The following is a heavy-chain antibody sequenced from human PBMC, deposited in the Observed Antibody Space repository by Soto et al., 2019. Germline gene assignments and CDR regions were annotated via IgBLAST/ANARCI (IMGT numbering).Heavy chain of an antibody. CDR1: GGTFSSYA. CDR3: ARSIFGDVGYYDYYGMGV. CDR2: IIPIFGTA. V-gene: IGHV1-69*01. Sequence: QVQLVQSGAEVKKPGSSVKVSCKASGGTFSSYAISWVRQAPGQGLEWMGGIIPIFGTATYAQKFQGRVTITADESTSTAYMELSSLRAADTAVYYCARSIFGDVGYYDYYGMGVWGQGTKVTVS. D-gene: IGHD3-3*01. J-gene: IGHJ6*02.